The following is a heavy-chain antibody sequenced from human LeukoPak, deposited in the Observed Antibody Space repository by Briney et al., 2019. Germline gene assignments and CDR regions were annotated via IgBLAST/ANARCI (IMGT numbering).Heavy chain of an antibody. D-gene: IGHD3-3*01. CDR1: GGTFSSYA. J-gene: IGHJ4*02. V-gene: IGHV1-69*13. CDR3: ARGGFGVVITFDY. CDR2: IIPIFGTA. Sequence: ASVKVSCKASGGTFSSYAISWVRQAPGQGLEWMGGIIPIFGTANYAQKFQGRVTITADESTSTVYMELSSLRSEDTAVYYCARGGFGVVITFDYWGQGTLVTVSS.